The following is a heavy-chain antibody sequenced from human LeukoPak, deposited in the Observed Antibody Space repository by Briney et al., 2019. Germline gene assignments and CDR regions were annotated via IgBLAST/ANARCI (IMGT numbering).Heavy chain of an antibody. CDR3: ARGGRIQLERRGYFDY. CDR2: ISGSGGST. D-gene: IGHD1-1*01. Sequence: PGGSLRLSCAASGFTFSSYAMSWVRQAPGKGLEWVSDISGSGGSTYYADSVKGRFTISRDNAKNTLYLHMNSLRAEDTAVYYCARGGRIQLERRGYFDYWGQGTLVTVSS. V-gene: IGHV3-23*01. J-gene: IGHJ4*02. CDR1: GFTFSSYA.